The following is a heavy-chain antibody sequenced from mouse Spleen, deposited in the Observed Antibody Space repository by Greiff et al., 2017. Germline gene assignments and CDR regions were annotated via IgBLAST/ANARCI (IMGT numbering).Heavy chain of an antibody. CDR1: GYTFTSYW. J-gene: IGHJ3*01. Sequence: QVQLQQPGAELVRPGSSVKLSCMASGYTFTSYWMDWVKQRPGQGLEWIGNIYPSDSETHYNQKFKDKATLTVDKSSSTAYMQLSSLTSEDSAVYYCARRGLGWFAYWGQGTLVTVSA. CDR3: ARRGLGWFAY. D-gene: IGHD3-3*01. CDR2: IYPSDSET. V-gene: IGHV1-61*01.